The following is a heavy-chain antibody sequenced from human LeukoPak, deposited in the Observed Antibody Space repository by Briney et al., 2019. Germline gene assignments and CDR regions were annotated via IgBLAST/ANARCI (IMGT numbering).Heavy chain of an antibody. D-gene: IGHD6-13*01. CDR2: IYSGGYT. V-gene: IGHV3-53*01. J-gene: IGHJ4*02. Sequence: LSGGSLRLSCAASWFTVSSNFMSWVRQAPGKGLEWVSVIYSGGYTVYTDSVKGRFTISRDNPENTLYLQMNSLRADDTAVYYCVGASSTTAAGPFDYWGQGTLLTVSS. CDR3: VGASSTTAAGPFDY. CDR1: WFTVSSNF.